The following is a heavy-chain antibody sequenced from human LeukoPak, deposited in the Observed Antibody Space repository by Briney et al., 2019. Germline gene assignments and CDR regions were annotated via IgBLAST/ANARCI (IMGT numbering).Heavy chain of an antibody. J-gene: IGHJ4*02. CDR3: ARSRGPWDC. CDR1: GGSFSGYY. V-gene: IGHV4-34*01. CDR2: INHSGST. Sequence: KPSETLSLTCAVYGGSFSGYYWSWIRQPPGKGLEWIGEINHSGSTNYNPSLKSRVTISVDTSKNQFSLKLSSVTAADTAVYYCARSRGPWDCWGQGTLVTVSS.